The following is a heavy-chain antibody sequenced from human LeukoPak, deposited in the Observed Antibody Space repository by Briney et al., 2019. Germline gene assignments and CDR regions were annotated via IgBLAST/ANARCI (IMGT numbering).Heavy chain of an antibody. V-gene: IGHV3-33*01. CDR3: ARESPGRRPLDY. CDR2: IWYDGSNK. CDR1: GFTFSSYG. Sequence: GGSLRLSCAASGFTFSSYGMHWVRQAPGKGLEWVAVIWYDGSNKYYADSVKGRFTISRDNSKNTLYLQMNSLRAEDTAVYYCARESPGRRPLDYWGQGTLVTVSS. J-gene: IGHJ4*02.